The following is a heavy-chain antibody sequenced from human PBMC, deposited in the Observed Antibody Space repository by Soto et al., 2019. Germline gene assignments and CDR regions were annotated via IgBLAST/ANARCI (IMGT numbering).Heavy chain of an antibody. V-gene: IGHV3-23*04. CDR3: AKWSYRDY. CDR2: ISGSEGKT. J-gene: IGHJ4*02. Sequence: DVRLAESGGGLVQPGGSLRLSCTTSGFSFASFAMTWVRQAPGKGLEWVATISGSEGKTYYADSVKGRFSISRDTSRNTLYLQMNSLRADDTAIYYCAKWSYRDYWGQGTRVTVSS. CDR1: GFSFASFA. D-gene: IGHD3-10*01.